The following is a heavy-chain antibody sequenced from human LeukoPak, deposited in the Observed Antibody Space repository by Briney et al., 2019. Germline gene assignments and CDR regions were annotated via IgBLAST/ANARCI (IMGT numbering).Heavy chain of an antibody. V-gene: IGHV1-2*02. CDR1: GYTFTGYY. D-gene: IGHD1-26*01. CDR2: INPNSGGT. J-gene: IGHJ5*02. CDR3: ARDPTYSGSYFSQGEALTP. Sequence: GASVKVSCKASGYTFTGYYMHWVRQAPGQGLEWMGWINPNSGGTNYAQKFQGRVTMTRDTSISTAYMELSRLRSDDTAVYYCARDPTYSGSYFSQGEALTPWGQGTLVTVSS.